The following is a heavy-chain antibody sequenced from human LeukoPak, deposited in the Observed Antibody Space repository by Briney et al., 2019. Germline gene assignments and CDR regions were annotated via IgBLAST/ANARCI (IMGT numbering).Heavy chain of an antibody. V-gene: IGHV4-59*01. CDR2: IYYSGST. CDR1: GGSISSYY. J-gene: IGHJ4*02. CDR3: ARERQAYCGGDCYSNYFDY. D-gene: IGHD2-21*01. Sequence: SETLSLTCTVSGGSISSYYWSWIRQPPGKGLEWIGYIYYSGSTNYNPSLKSRVTISVDTSKNQFSLKLGSVTAADTAVYYCARERQAYCGGDCYSNYFDYWGQGTLVTVSS.